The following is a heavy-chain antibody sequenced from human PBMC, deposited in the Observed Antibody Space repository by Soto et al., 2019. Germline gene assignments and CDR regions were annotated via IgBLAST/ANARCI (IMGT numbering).Heavy chain of an antibody. V-gene: IGHV5-51*01. CDR2: IYPGDSDT. J-gene: IGHJ4*02. CDR3: ARPPYSASYYYFDQ. CDR1: GYSFTSYW. Sequence: PGESLKISCKASGYSFTSYWIGWVRQMPGKGLEWMGIIYPGDSDTIYSPSFQGQVTISADKSISTAYLQWNSLKASDTAMYYCARPPYSASYYYFDQWGQGTPVTASS. D-gene: IGHD1-26*01.